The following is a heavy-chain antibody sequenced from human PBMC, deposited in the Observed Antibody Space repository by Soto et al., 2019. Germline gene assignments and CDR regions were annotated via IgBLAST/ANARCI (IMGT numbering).Heavy chain of an antibody. V-gene: IGHV4-59*04. CDR1: GGSISSYY. CDR3: ARSMTTVVTLDY. J-gene: IGHJ4*02. Sequence: SETLSLTCTVSGGSISSYYWSWIRQPPGKGLEWIGYIYYSGSTHYNPSLKSRVTISVDTSKNQFSLKLSSVTAADTAVYYCARSMTTVVTLDYWGQGTLVTVSS. CDR2: IYYSGST. D-gene: IGHD4-17*01.